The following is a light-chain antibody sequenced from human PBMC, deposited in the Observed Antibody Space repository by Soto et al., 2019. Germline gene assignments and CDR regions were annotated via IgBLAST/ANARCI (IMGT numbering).Light chain of an antibody. CDR2: DAS. V-gene: IGKV3-20*01. Sequence: EIVFTQSPDTLSLSPGERATLSCRASQSVRSNSLAWYQQKPGQAPRFLIYDASSRATGIPDRFSGSGSGTDFTLTISRLEPEDFAVYYCQQYGSTPLTFGGGTKVDIK. CDR1: QSVRSNS. J-gene: IGKJ4*01. CDR3: QQYGSTPLT.